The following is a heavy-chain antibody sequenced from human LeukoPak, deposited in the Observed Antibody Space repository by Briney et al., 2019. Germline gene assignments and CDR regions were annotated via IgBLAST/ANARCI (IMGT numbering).Heavy chain of an antibody. CDR3: AKPRAMTTGVGRYFDL. D-gene: IGHD1-1*01. CDR1: GFTFTSYA. Sequence: GGSLRLSCAASGFTFTSYAMSWIRQAPGKGLEWGSAISGGGENTYYADSVKGRFTISRDNSKNTLYLQMNSLRAEDTATYYCAKPRAMTTGVGRYFDLWGRGNLVTVSS. J-gene: IGHJ2*01. V-gene: IGHV3-23*01. CDR2: ISGGGENT.